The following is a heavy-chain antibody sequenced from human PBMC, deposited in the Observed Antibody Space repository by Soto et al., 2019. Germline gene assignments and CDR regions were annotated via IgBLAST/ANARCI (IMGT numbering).Heavy chain of an antibody. V-gene: IGHV1-69*01. CDR1: GGTFSSYP. CDR3: ARVGHITQHGMAV. Sequence: QVQLVQSGAEVKKPGSSVKVSCEASGGTFSSYPINWVRQAPGQGLEWMGGIIPFFGTSNYAQKFQGRVTITADDSTRPAYMEVRSLESEDTAVYYCARVGHITQHGMAVWGQGTTVTVSS. CDR2: IIPFFGTS. J-gene: IGHJ6*02. D-gene: IGHD2-21*01.